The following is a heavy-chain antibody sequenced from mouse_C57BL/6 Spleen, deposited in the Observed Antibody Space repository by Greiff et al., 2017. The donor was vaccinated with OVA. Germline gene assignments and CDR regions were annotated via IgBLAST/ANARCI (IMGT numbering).Heavy chain of an antibody. CDR1: GYTFTSYW. CDR2: IYPSDSET. Sequence: QVQLQQPGAELVRPGSSVKLSCKASGYTFTSYWMDWVKQRPGQGLEWIGNIYPSDSETHYNQKFKDKATLTVDKSSSTAYMQLSSLTSEDSAVYYCARGAYSNYFDYWGQGTTLTVSS. V-gene: IGHV1-61*01. J-gene: IGHJ2*01. D-gene: IGHD2-5*01. CDR3: ARGAYSNYFDY.